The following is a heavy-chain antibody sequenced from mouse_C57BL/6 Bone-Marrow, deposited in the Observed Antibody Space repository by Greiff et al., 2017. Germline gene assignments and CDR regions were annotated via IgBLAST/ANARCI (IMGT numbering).Heavy chain of an antibody. CDR2: IDPENGDT. Sequence: EVQLQQSGAELVRPGASVKLSCTASGFNIKDDYMHWVKQRPEQGLEWIGWIDPENGDTEYASKFQGKATITADTSSNTAYLQLSSLTSEDTAVYYCTTPTAMDDWGQGTSVTVSS. V-gene: IGHV14-4*01. CDR3: TTPTAMDD. D-gene: IGHD6-1*01. J-gene: IGHJ4*01. CDR1: GFNIKDDY.